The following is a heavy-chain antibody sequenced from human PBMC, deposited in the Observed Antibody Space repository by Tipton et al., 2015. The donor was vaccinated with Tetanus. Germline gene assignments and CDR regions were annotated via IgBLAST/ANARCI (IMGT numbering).Heavy chain of an antibody. CDR3: AREADCSGGSCFSGDFDN. J-gene: IGHJ4*02. CDR1: GFIFSSYG. V-gene: IGHV3-33*01. D-gene: IGHD2-15*01. CDR2: SWYDGTDK. Sequence: ASGFIFSSYGIHWVRQAPGKGLEWAAVSWYDGTDKYYADSVKGRFTISRDNSKNTLYLQMNSLRAEDTAVYYCAREADCSGGSCFSGDFDNWGQGAQVTVSS.